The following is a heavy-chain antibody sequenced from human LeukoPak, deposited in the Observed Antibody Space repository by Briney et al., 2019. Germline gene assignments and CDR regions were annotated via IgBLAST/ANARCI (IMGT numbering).Heavy chain of an antibody. CDR1: GGSISSSSYY. D-gene: IGHD2-2*02. CDR3: ARSKAKYTLDY. J-gene: IGHJ4*02. Sequence: SETLSLTCTVSGGSISSSSYYWGWIRQPPGKGLEWIGSIYYSGSTYYNPSLKSRVTISVDTSKNQFSLKLSSVTAADTAVYYCARSKAKYTLDYWGQGTLVTVSS. CDR2: IYYSGST. V-gene: IGHV4-39*07.